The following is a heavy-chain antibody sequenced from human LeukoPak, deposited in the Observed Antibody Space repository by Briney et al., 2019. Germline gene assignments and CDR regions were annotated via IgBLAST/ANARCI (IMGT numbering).Heavy chain of an antibody. CDR2: IYSGGST. V-gene: IGHV3-53*01. CDR1: GFTFSDYS. Sequence: GGSLRLSCAASGFTFSDYSMSWVRQAPGKGLEWVSVIYSGGSTYYADSVKGRFTISRDNSKNTLYLQMNSLRAEDTAVYYCARAATWFGPNWFDPWGQGTLVTVSS. J-gene: IGHJ5*02. D-gene: IGHD3-10*01. CDR3: ARAATWFGPNWFDP.